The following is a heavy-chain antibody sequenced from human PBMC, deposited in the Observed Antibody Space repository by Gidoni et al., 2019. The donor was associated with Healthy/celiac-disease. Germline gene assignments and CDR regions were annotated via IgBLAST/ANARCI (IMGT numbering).Heavy chain of an antibody. D-gene: IGHD3-10*01. V-gene: IGHV4-34*01. CDR3: ARKSRAYGFQH. J-gene: IGHJ1*01. Sequence: QVQLQQWGAGLLKPSETLSLTCAVYGGSFSGYYWSWIRQPPGKGLEWIGEINHSGSTNYNPSLKSRVTISVDTSKNQFSLKLSSVTAADTAVYYCARKSRAYGFQHWGQGTLVTVSS. CDR2: INHSGST. CDR1: GGSFSGYY.